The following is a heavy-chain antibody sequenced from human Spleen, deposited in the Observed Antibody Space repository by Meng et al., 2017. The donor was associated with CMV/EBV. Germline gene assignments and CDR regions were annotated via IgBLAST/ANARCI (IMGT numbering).Heavy chain of an antibody. D-gene: IGHD4-17*01. CDR1: GFTFSSYS. J-gene: IGHJ4*02. V-gene: IGHV3-21*01. CDR2: ISSSSSYI. Sequence: GESLKISCAASGFTFSSYSMNWVRQAPGKGLEWVSSISSSSSYIYYADSVKGRFTISRDNAKNSLYLQMNSLRAEDTAVYFCAKEDDYGDYNPRNWGQGTLVTVSS. CDR3: AKEDDYGDYNPRN.